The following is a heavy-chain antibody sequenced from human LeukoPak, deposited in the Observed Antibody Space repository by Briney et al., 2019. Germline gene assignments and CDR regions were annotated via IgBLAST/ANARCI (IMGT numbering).Heavy chain of an antibody. D-gene: IGHD6-13*01. Sequence: GGSLRLSCAASGFTFSSYGMHWVRQAPGKGLEWVAVISYDGSNKYYADSVKGRFTISRVNSKNTLYLQMNSLRAEDTAVYYCAKEGPALGYSSSWYEGYYGMDVWGQGTTVTVSS. V-gene: IGHV3-30*18. CDR1: GFTFSSYG. CDR3: AKEGPALGYSSSWYEGYYGMDV. J-gene: IGHJ6*02. CDR2: ISYDGSNK.